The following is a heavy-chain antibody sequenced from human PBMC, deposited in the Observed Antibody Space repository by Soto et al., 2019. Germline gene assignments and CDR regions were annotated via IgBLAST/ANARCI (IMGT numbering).Heavy chain of an antibody. CDR3: ARRVSLAAAGPGRYYYGMDV. CDR1: GGSIGSSSYY. D-gene: IGHD6-13*01. Sequence: KTSETLSLTCTVSGGSIGSSSYYWGWIRQPPGKGLEWIGSIYYSGSTYYNPSLKSRVTISVDTPKNQFSLKLSSVTAADTAVYYCARRVSLAAAGPGRYYYGMDVWGQGTTVTVSS. CDR2: IYYSGST. J-gene: IGHJ6*02. V-gene: IGHV4-39*01.